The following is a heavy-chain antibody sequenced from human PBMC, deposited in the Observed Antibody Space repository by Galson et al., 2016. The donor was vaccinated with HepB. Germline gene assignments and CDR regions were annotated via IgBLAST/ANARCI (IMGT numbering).Heavy chain of an antibody. CDR2: INPSGGST. V-gene: IGHV1-46*01. D-gene: IGHD1-26*01. J-gene: IGHJ4*02. Sequence: SVKVSCKASGYTFTSYYMHWVRQAPGQGLEWMGIINPSGGSTSYAQNFQGRVTMTRGTSTSTVYMELSSLRSEDSAMYYCAREGATSIGGFGYWGQGTLVTVSS. CDR1: GYTFTSYY. CDR3: AREGATSIGGFGY.